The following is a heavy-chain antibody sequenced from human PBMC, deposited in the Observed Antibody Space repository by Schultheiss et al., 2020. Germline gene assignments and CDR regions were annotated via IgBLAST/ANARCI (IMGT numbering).Heavy chain of an antibody. V-gene: IGHV1-69*13. Sequence: SVKVSCKASGGTFSSYAISWVRQAPGQGLEWMGGIIPIFGTANYAQKFQGRVTITADESTSTAYMELRSLRSDDTAVYYCARVGLGRGLYDFWSGRNVVTDYYYGMDVWGQGTTVTVSS. CDR1: GGTFSSYA. CDR2: IIPIFGTA. D-gene: IGHD3-3*01. CDR3: ARVGLGRGLYDFWSGRNVVTDYYYGMDV. J-gene: IGHJ6*02.